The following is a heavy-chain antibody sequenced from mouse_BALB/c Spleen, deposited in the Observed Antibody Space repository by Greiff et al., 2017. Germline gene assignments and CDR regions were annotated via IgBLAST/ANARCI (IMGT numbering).Heavy chain of an antibody. CDR1: GYTFTEYT. CDR2: INPNNGGT. J-gene: IGHJ4*01. D-gene: IGHD1-1*01. V-gene: IGHV1-18*01. CDR3: ARYGSSNYYAMDY. Sequence: EVQRVESGPELVKPGASVKISCKTSGYTFTEYTMHWVKQSHGKSLEWIGGINPNNGGTSYNQKFKGKATLTVDKSSSTAYMELRSLTSEDSAVYYCARYGSSNYYAMDYWGQGTSVTVSS.